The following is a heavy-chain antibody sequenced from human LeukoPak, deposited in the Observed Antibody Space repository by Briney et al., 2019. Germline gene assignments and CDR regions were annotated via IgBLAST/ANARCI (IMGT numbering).Heavy chain of an antibody. CDR3: ARASRYFDWLN. V-gene: IGHV3-23*01. D-gene: IGHD3-9*01. CDR1: GFTFSTYA. Sequence: SGGSLRLSCAASGFTFSTYAMTWVRQAPGKGLDWVSAISGGGSSTYYADSVKGRFTISRDNSKNTLYLQMNSLRAEDTAVYYCARASRYFDWLNWGQGTLVTVSS. CDR2: ISGGGSST. J-gene: IGHJ4*02.